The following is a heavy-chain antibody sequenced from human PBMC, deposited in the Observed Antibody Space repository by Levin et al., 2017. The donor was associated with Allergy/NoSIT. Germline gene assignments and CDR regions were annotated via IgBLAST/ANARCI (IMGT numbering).Heavy chain of an antibody. CDR3: GRDIRDYTTTGGPDY. D-gene: IGHD4-11*01. Sequence: ASVKVSCKTSGYTFTSYGVSWVRQAPGQGLEWMGWISGHNGNTNYAQKVQGRVTMTTDTSTSTGYMELRSLRPDDTAVYYCGRDIRDYTTTGGPDYWGHGTLVTVSS. J-gene: IGHJ4*01. V-gene: IGHV1-18*01. CDR2: ISGHNGNT. CDR1: GYTFTSYG.